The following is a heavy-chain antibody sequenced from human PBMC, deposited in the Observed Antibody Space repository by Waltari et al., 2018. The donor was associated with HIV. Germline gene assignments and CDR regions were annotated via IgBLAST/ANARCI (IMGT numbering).Heavy chain of an antibody. CDR2: IYTSGST. J-gene: IGHJ3*02. CDR3: ARRGIQLWFYAFDI. V-gene: IGHV4-61*02. CDR1: GGSISSGSYS. Sequence: QVQLQESGPGLVKPSQTLSLTCTVPGGSISSGSYSWRWIRPPAGKGLEWIGRIYTSGSTNYNPSLKSRVTISVDTSKNQFSLKLSSVTAADTAVYYCARRGIQLWFYAFDIWGQGTMVTVSS. D-gene: IGHD5-18*01.